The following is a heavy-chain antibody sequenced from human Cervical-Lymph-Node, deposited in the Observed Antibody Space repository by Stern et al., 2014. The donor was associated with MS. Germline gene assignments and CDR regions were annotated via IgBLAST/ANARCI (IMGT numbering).Heavy chain of an antibody. V-gene: IGHV4-59*08. Sequence: VQLVESGPGLVTPSETLSLTCTVSGGSISSYSWSWIRQPPGKGLEWLGYLYYRGSTNYNASLHSRVTISVDPSKTQFSLKRSSVTAADTAVYYCARGSLGPFSYYYGMDVWGQGTTVTVSS. CDR1: GGSISSYS. J-gene: IGHJ6*02. CDR2: LYYRGST. D-gene: IGHD2/OR15-2a*01. CDR3: ARGSLGPFSYYYGMDV.